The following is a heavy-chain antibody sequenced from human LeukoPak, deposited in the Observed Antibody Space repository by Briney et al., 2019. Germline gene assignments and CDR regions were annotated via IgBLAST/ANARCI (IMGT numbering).Heavy chain of an antibody. J-gene: IGHJ6*02. D-gene: IGHD6-13*01. Sequence: GGSLRLSCAASGFTFSSYAMSWARQAPGKGLEWVSAISGSGGSTYYADSVKGRFTISRDNSKNTLYLQMNSLRAEDTAVYYCAKLMAGYSSSWYGDYYYYYGMDVWGQGTTVTVSS. V-gene: IGHV3-23*01. CDR1: GFTFSSYA. CDR2: ISGSGGST. CDR3: AKLMAGYSSSWYGDYYYYYGMDV.